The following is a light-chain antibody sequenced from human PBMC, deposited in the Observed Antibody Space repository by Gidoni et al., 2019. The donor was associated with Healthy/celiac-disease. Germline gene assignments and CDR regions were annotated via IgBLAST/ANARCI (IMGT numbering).Light chain of an antibody. CDR3: QSYDSSLSGGV. CDR2: GNS. V-gene: IGLV1-40*01. Sequence: QSVLTHPPPVSGAPGQRVTISCTGSSSTIGAGYDVHWYQQLPGTAPKLLIYGNSNRHAGVPDRFSGSKSGTSASRAITGLQAEDEADYYCQSYDSSLSGGVFGGGTKLTVL. CDR1: SSTIGAGYD. J-gene: IGLJ3*02.